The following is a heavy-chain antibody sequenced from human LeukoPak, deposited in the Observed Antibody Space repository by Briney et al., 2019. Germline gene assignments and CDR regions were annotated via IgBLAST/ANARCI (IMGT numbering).Heavy chain of an antibody. V-gene: IGHV4-34*01. CDR3: ARGRGIYSSSWSWFDP. CDR2: INHSAST. Sequence: PSDTLSLTCVVYGGSFSAFYWSWIRQPPGMGLEWIGEINHSASTNYNPSLKSRVTISADTSKNQFSLKVSSVTAADTAMYYCARGRGIYSSSWSWFDPWGQGTLVTVSP. D-gene: IGHD6-13*01. J-gene: IGHJ5*02. CDR1: GGSFSAFY.